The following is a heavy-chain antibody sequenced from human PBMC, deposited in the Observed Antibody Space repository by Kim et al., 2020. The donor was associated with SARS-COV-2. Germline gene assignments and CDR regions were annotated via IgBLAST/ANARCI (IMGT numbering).Heavy chain of an antibody. CDR1: GYTFTGYY. D-gene: IGHD6-19*01. CDR3: ARESEQWLVQHEYFDL. J-gene: IGHJ2*01. CDR2: INPNSGGT. Sequence: ASVKVSCKASGYTFTGYYMHWVRQAPGQGLEWMGWINPNSGGTNYAQKFQGRVTMTRDTSISTAYMELSRLRSDDTAVYYCARESEQWLVQHEYFDLWGRGTLVTVSS. V-gene: IGHV1-2*02.